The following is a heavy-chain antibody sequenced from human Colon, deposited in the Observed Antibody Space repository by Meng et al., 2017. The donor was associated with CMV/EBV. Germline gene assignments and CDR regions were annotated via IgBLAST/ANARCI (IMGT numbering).Heavy chain of an antibody. CDR3: MRETGYCTTTTCVN. V-gene: IGHV3-52*01. D-gene: IGHD2-8*01. J-gene: IGHJ4*02. CDR1: GFTFSSSW. CDR2: IKCDGSEK. Sequence: GESLKISCAASGFTFSSSWMHWVCQAPEKGLEWVADIKCDGSEKYYVDSVKGRLTISRDNAKNTVYLQMNSRRVEDTAVYFCMRETGYCTTTTCVNWGQGTLVTVSS.